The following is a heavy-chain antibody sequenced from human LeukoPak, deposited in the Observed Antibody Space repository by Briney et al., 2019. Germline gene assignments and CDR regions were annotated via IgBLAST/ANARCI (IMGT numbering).Heavy chain of an antibody. D-gene: IGHD3-10*01. Sequence: GGSLRLSCAASGFAVSSNYMNWVRQAPGKGLEWVSILYSDGSTYYADSVKGRFTISRDNPKNTLYLLMNSLSAEDTALYYCAKEQTSSGYFDYWGQGTLVTVSS. V-gene: IGHV3-53*01. CDR3: AKEQTSSGYFDY. J-gene: IGHJ4*02. CDR1: GFAVSSNY. CDR2: LYSDGST.